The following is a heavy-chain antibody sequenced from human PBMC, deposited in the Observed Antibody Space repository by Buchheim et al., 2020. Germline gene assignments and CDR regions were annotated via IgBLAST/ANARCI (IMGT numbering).Heavy chain of an antibody. Sequence: QVQLVESGGGVVQPGRSLRLSCAASGFTFSSYGMHWVRQAPGKGLEWVAVISYDGSNKYYADSVKGRFTISRDNSKNTLYLQMNSLGAEDTAVYYCAKASGSWYEYYYYGMDVWGQGTT. D-gene: IGHD6-13*01. V-gene: IGHV3-30*18. CDR2: ISYDGSNK. CDR1: GFTFSSYG. J-gene: IGHJ6*02. CDR3: AKASGSWYEYYYYGMDV.